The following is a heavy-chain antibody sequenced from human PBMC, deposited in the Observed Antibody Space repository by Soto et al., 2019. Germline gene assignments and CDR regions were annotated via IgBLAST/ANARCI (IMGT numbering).Heavy chain of an antibody. Sequence: EVQLVESGGGLVQPGGALRLSCAASGFTFSNYWMHWVRQAPGKGLMWVSRINPDGSRTTYADSVKGRFAISRDNAKNTVFLQMNSLRAEDPAVYYCVRVKLGSYDWFDPWGQGTLVTVSS. V-gene: IGHV3-74*01. CDR2: INPDGSRT. CDR3: VRVKLGSYDWFDP. CDR1: GFTFSNYW. J-gene: IGHJ5*02. D-gene: IGHD3-16*01.